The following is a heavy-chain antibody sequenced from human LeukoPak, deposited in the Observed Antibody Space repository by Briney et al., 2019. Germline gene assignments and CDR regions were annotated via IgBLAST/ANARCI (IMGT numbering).Heavy chain of an antibody. CDR2: ISYDGSNK. D-gene: IGHD6-19*01. J-gene: IGHJ6*02. Sequence: PGGSLRLSCAASGFTFSSYAMHWVRQAPGKGLEWVAVISYDGSNKYYADSVKGRFTISRDNSKSTLYLQMNSLRAEDTAVYYCAREWWMEGSSGWERTTRDYYYGMDVWGQGTTVTVSS. V-gene: IGHV3-30*04. CDR3: AREWWMEGSSGWERTTRDYYYGMDV. CDR1: GFTFSSYA.